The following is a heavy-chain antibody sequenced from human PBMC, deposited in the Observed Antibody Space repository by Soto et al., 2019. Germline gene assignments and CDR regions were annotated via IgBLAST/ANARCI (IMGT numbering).Heavy chain of an antibody. CDR3: ASSLKAEDPLWFGEGPPDYYGMDV. CDR2: IIPIFGTA. Sequence: QVQLVQSGAEVKKPGSSVKVSCKASGGTFSSYAISWVRQAPGQGLEWMGGIIPIFGTANYAQKFQGRVTITADESTSTAYMELSSLRSEDTAVYYCASSLKAEDPLWFGEGPPDYYGMDVWGQGTTVTVSS. J-gene: IGHJ6*02. V-gene: IGHV1-69*12. CDR1: GGTFSSYA. D-gene: IGHD3-10*01.